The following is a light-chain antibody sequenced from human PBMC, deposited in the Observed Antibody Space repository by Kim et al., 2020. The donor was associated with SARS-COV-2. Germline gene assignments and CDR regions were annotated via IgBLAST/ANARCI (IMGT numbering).Light chain of an antibody. CDR2: QDS. CDR3: QAWDSSTWV. Sequence: SYELTQPPSVSVSPGQTASITCSGDKLGDKYACWYQQKPGQSPVLVIYQDSKRPSGIPERFSGSNSGNTATLTISGTQAVDEADNYCQAWDSSTWVFGG. J-gene: IGLJ3*02. CDR1: KLGDKY. V-gene: IGLV3-1*01.